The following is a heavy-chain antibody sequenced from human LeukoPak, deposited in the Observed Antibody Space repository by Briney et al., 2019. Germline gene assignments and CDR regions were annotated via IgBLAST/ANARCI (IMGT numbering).Heavy chain of an antibody. V-gene: IGHV3-23*01. CDR2: ISGSGGST. J-gene: IGHJ5*02. CDR1: GFTFSSYA. Sequence: GGSLRLSCAASGFTFSSYAMSCVRDAPREGLECVSAISGSGGSTYYADSVKGRFTISRDNSKNTLYLQMNSLRAEDTAVYCCAKIMVRGGDLGVTWFDPWGQGALVTVSS. D-gene: IGHD3-10*01. CDR3: AKIMVRGGDLGVTWFDP.